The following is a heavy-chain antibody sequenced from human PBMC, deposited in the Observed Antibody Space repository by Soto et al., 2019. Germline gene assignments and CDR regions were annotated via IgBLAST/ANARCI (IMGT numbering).Heavy chain of an antibody. CDR1: GFTFMSYG. V-gene: IGHV3-30*18. D-gene: IGHD3-16*01. Sequence: GSLRLACAATGFTFMSYGMHWGLQGRGKGLEWVAVISYDGSKKYYADSVKGRFTISRDNSKSTLYLQMNSLRADDTAVYYCVKDRVESGLGEVDYWGQGTLVTVSS. J-gene: IGHJ4*02. CDR2: ISYDGSKK. CDR3: VKDRVESGLGEVDY.